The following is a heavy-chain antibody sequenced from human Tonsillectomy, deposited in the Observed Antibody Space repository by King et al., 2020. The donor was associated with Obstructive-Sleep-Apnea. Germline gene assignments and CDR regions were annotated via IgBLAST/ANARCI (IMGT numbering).Heavy chain of an antibody. CDR3: ARDRWALPEYFDY. CDR1: GYTFTNYG. CDR2: ISAYNGYT. J-gene: IGHJ4*02. Sequence: QLVQSGAEVKKPGASVKVSCKASGYTFTNYGVRWVRQAPGQGLEWMGWISAYNGYTNYAQNFQDRVTMTTDTSTSTAYMELRSLRSDDTAVYYCARDRWALPEYFDYWGQGTLVTVSS. V-gene: IGHV1-18*01. D-gene: IGHD1-26*01.